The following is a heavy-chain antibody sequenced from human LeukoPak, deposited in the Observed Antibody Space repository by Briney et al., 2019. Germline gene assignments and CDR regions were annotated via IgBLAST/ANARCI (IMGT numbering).Heavy chain of an antibody. Sequence: SETLSLTCAVYGGSFSGYYWSWIRQPPGKGLEWIGEINYSGSTNYNPSLKSRVTISVDTSKNQFSLKLSSVTAADTAVYYCARRRGWKQQLVYFDYWGQGTLATVSS. J-gene: IGHJ4*02. D-gene: IGHD6-13*01. CDR2: INYSGST. CDR3: ARRRGWKQQLVYFDY. V-gene: IGHV4-34*01. CDR1: GGSFSGYY.